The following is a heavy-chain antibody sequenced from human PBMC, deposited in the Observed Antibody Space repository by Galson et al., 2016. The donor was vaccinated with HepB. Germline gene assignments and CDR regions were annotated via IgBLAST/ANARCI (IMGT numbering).Heavy chain of an antibody. CDR3: ARAGVSNGPDFDF. CDR1: GFAFSAYG. J-gene: IGHJ4*02. Sequence: SLRLSCAASGFAFSAYGMTWVRQAPRKGLEWVAAISTSGGSTDYADSVRGRFTISRDNSMNTGFLQMDSLSAEDTAVYYCARAGVSNGPDFDFWGQGALVTVSS. CDR2: ISTSGGST. D-gene: IGHD2-8*01. V-gene: IGHV3-23*01.